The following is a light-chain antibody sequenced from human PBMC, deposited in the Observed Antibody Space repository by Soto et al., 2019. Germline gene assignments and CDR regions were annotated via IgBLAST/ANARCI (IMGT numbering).Light chain of an antibody. CDR2: DVT. CDR3: CSYASSSTLV. Sequence: QSVLTQPVPVSGSPGQSITISCTGTSSDVGGYNYVSWYQQYPGKVPKLMIFDVTYRPSGVSNRFSGSKSGNTASLTISGLQAEDEADYYCCSYASSSTLVFGTGTKVTVL. J-gene: IGLJ1*01. V-gene: IGLV2-14*01. CDR1: SSDVGGYNY.